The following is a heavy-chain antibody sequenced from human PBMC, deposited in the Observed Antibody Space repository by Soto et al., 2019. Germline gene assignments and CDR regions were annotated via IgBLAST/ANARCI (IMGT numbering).Heavy chain of an antibody. Sequence: GGSLRLSCAASGFTFSSYGMHWVRQAPGKGLEWVAVISYDGSNKYYADSVKGRFTISRDNSKNTLYLQMNSVRAEDTAVYYCAKDSGWAVDYWGQGTLVTVSS. V-gene: IGHV3-30*18. CDR2: ISYDGSNK. CDR1: GFTFSSYG. J-gene: IGHJ4*02. CDR3: AKDSGWAVDY. D-gene: IGHD3-10*01.